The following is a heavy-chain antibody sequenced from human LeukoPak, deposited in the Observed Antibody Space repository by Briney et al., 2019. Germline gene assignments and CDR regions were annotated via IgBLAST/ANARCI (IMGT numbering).Heavy chain of an antibody. J-gene: IGHJ5*02. CDR3: AREGARGGRPFDP. CDR2: INHSGST. CDR1: GGSFSGYY. D-gene: IGHD2-15*01. V-gene: IGHV4-34*01. Sequence: SETLSLTCAVYGGSFSGYYWSRIRQPPGKGLEWIGEINHSGSTNYNPSLKSRVTISVDTSKNQFSLKLSSVTAADTAVYYCAREGARGGRPFDPWGQGTLVTVSS.